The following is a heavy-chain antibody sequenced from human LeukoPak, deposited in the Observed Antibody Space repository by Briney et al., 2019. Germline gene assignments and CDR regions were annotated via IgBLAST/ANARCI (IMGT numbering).Heavy chain of an antibody. CDR1: GFTFSSYA. CDR3: AQDAV. V-gene: IGHV3-7*01. J-gene: IGHJ4*02. CDR2: VNGDGTEK. Sequence: GGSLRLFCAASGFTFSSYAMSWVRQAPGKGPEWVANVNGDGTEKDYVDSVKGRFTISRDTATNSLYLQMSNVRVDDTAVYYCAQDAVWGQGTLVTVSS.